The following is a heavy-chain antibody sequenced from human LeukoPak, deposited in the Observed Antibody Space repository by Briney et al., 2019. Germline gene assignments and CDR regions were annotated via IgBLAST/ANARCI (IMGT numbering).Heavy chain of an antibody. CDR2: IYTSGSA. V-gene: IGHV4-4*07. CDR1: GGSISSYY. CDR3: ARAGGRLLWFGEPNDYFDY. D-gene: IGHD3-10*01. J-gene: IGHJ4*02. Sequence: SETLSLTCAVSGGSISSYYWNWIRQPAGKGLEWIGHIYTSGSANYNPALKSRVSMPVDTSKNQFFLKLSSVTAADTAVYYCARAGGRLLWFGEPNDYFDYWGQGTLVTVSS.